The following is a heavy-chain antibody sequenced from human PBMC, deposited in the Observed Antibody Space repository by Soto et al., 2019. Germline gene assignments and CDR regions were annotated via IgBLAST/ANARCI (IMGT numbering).Heavy chain of an antibody. D-gene: IGHD1-26*01. CDR2: ISYDGSNK. V-gene: IGHV3-30-3*01. CDR1: GFTFSSYA. Sequence: PGGSLRLSCAASGFTFSSYAMHWVRQAPGKGLEWVAVISYDGSNKYYADSVKGRFTISRDNSKNTLYLQMNSLRAEDTAVYYCAREQPSHIVGLGRYHYYYGMDVWGQGTTVTVSS. CDR3: AREQPSHIVGLGRYHYYYGMDV. J-gene: IGHJ6*02.